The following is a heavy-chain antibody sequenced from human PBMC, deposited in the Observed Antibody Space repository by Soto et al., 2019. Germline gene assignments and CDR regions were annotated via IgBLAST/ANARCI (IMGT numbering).Heavy chain of an antibody. V-gene: IGHV1-69*14. J-gene: IGHJ4*02. CDR2: IIPIFGTA. Sequence: QVQLVQSGAEVKKPGSSVKVSCKATGGTFSSYAISWVRKATGQGLEWMGGIIPIFGTANYAQKFQGRVTITADKSTSTADMELSSLRSEDTAVYYCARGLRKGIAAAGYLDYCGQGTLVTVSS. CDR3: ARGLRKGIAAAGYLDY. D-gene: IGHD6-13*01. CDR1: GGTFSSYA.